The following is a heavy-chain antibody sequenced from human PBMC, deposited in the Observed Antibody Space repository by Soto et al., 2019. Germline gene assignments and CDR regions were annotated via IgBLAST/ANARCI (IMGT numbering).Heavy chain of an antibody. CDR3: ARASVYYYYYGMDV. Sequence: SETLSLTCTVYGCSISSSSYYSGCIRQPPGKGLEWIGSIYYSGSTYYNPSLKSRVTISVDTSKNQFSLKLSSVTAADTAVFYCARASVYYYYYGMDVWGQGTTVS. V-gene: IGHV4-39*01. CDR1: GCSISSSSYY. CDR2: IYYSGST. J-gene: IGHJ6*02.